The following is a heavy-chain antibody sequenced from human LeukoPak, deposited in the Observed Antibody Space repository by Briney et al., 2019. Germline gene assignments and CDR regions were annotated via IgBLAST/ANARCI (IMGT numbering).Heavy chain of an antibody. CDR3: ARGYSGYPFDY. J-gene: IGHJ4*02. V-gene: IGHV4-59*08. CDR1: GGSFSGYY. D-gene: IGHD5-12*01. Sequence: SETLSLTCAVYGGSFSGYYWSWIRQPPGKGLEWIGYIYYSGSTNYNPSLKSRVTISVDTSKNQFSLKLSSVTAADTAVYYCARGYSGYPFDYWGQGTLVTVSS. CDR2: IYYSGST.